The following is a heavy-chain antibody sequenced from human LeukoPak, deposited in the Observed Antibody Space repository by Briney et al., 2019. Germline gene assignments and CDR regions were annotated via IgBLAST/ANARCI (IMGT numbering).Heavy chain of an antibody. CDR3: AGLVGRYSSGLYYYYFDY. V-gene: IGHV4-4*02. CDR2: MYLSGTT. D-gene: IGHD3-22*01. J-gene: IGHJ4*02. Sequence: PSGTLSLTCTVSGDSINSLDLWSWVRQPPGKGLAWIGEMYLSGTTHSNPSVKSRVTISIDKSKNQFFLNLSSVTAADTAVYYCAGLVGRYSSGLYYYYFDYWGQGTLVTVSS. CDR1: GDSINSLDL.